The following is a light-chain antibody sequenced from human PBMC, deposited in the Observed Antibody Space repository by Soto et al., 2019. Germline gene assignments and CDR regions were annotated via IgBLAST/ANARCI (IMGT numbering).Light chain of an antibody. Sequence: PLTPSPSTLSASVGDSVPITGRASRDIGTWLAWFQQKPGRAPNLLIYRASTLARGVPSRFSGSGSGTEFTLTISSLQPDDFATYYCHRHETYPLAFGGGTKVDIK. V-gene: IGKV1-5*03. CDR3: HRHETYPLA. CDR2: RAS. J-gene: IGKJ4*01. CDR1: RDIGTW.